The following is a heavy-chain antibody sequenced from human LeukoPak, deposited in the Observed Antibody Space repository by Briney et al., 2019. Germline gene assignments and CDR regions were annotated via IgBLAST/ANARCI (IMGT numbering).Heavy chain of an antibody. Sequence: SVKVSCKPSGFTFTSSAVQWVRQARGHRLEWIGWIVVGSGNTNYAQKCQERVTITRDMSTSTAYMELSSLRAEDTAVYYCTAVMRYGYDYDYWGQGTLVTVSS. D-gene: IGHD5-12*01. CDR1: GFTFTSSA. V-gene: IGHV1-58*01. J-gene: IGHJ4*02. CDR2: IVVGSGNT. CDR3: TAVMRYGYDYDY.